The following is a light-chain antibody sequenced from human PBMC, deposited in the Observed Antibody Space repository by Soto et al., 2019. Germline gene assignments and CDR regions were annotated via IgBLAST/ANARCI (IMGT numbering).Light chain of an antibody. Sequence: EVVLTQSPAILSLSPGERATLSCRASQSVKSSLAWYQQKPGQPPRLLIYDASHRATGNPARFSGSGSGTDFTLTISSLEPEDVAVYFCQQRSNWPPVTFGGGTKVQI. J-gene: IGKJ4*01. CDR3: QQRSNWPPVT. V-gene: IGKV3-11*01. CDR1: QSVKSS. CDR2: DAS.